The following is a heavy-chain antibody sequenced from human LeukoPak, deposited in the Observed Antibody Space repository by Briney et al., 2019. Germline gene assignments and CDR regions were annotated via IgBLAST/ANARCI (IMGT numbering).Heavy chain of an antibody. CDR2: ISYDGSNK. J-gene: IGHJ4*02. CDR3: AKGGVGAHFDY. Sequence: GGSLRLSCAASGFTFSSYGMHWVRQAPGKGLEWVAVISYDGSNKYYADSVKGRFTISRDNSKNTLYLQMNSLRAEDTAVYYCAKGGVGAHFDYWGQGTLVTVSS. D-gene: IGHD1-26*01. CDR1: GFTFSSYG. V-gene: IGHV3-30*18.